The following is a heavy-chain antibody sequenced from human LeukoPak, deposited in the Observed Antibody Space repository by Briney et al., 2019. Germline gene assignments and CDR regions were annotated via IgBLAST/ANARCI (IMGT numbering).Heavy chain of an antibody. D-gene: IGHD3-22*01. V-gene: IGHV1-18*01. CDR1: GFTFTRYG. J-gene: IGHJ4*02. Sequence: ASVKVSCKTSGFTFTRYGFSWVRQAPGQGLEWMGWISAYNGDKNYAQKFQGRLTTITDTSTTTVYMELRSLRSDDTAVYYCVRDPSNSSGRYAYFDYWGQGALVTVSS. CDR3: VRDPSNSSGRYAYFDY. CDR2: ISAYNGDK.